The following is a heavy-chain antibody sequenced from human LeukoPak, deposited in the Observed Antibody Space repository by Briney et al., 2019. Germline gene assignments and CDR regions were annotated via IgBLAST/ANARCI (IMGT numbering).Heavy chain of an antibody. V-gene: IGHV4-4*07. D-gene: IGHD4-17*01. CDR3: AREYRTTVTTNWFDL. J-gene: IGHJ5*02. CDR2: IDPSGST. CDR1: GGSISSYY. Sequence: PSETLSLTCTVSGGSISSYYWTWIRQPAGKGLEWIGRIDPSGSTNYNPSLKSRVTMSVDTSNNQFSLKLSSVTAADTAVYYCAREYRTTVTTNWFDLWGQGTLVTVSS.